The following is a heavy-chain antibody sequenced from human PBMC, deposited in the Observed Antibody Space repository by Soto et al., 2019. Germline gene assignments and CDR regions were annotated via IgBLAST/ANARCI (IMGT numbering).Heavy chain of an antibody. CDR2: ISHAGT. Sequence: QVHLQQWGAGLLKPSETLSLTCGVYGGAFSTYYWSWVRQPPGKGLEWIGEISHAGTNNSPSLEGRVTISRDTSKNQFSLRLTSVTAVDTALYYCARLPYLSYFDSWGQGTLVTVSS. V-gene: IGHV4-34*01. J-gene: IGHJ4*02. CDR1: GGAFSTYY. CDR3: ARLPYLSYFDS.